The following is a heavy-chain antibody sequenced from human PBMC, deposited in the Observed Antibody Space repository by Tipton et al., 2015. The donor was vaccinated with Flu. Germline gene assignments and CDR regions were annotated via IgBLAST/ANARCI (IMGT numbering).Heavy chain of an antibody. J-gene: IGHJ6*03. CDR1: GFTFSDHY. Sequence: SLRLSCAASGFTFSDHYMDWVRQAPGKGLEWIGRTRNKANSYTTEYAASVKGRFTISRDDSKNSLFLQMNSLKTEDTAVYFCARLGIQLWSTYYMDVWGKGTTVTVSS. CDR3: ARLGIQLWSTYYMDV. V-gene: IGHV3-72*01. CDR2: TRNKANSYTT. D-gene: IGHD5-18*01.